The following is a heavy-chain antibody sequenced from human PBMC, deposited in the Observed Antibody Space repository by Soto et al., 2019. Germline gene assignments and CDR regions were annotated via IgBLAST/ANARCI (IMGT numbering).Heavy chain of an antibody. CDR1: GFTFSSYG. Sequence: GGSLRLSCAASGFTFSSYGMHWVRQAPGKGLEWVAVISYDGSNKYYADSVKGRFTISRDNSKNTLYLQMNSLRAEATAVYYCAKSGPIGAFDYWGQGTLVTVSS. J-gene: IGHJ4*02. CDR2: ISYDGSNK. V-gene: IGHV3-30*18. CDR3: AKSGPIGAFDY. D-gene: IGHD1-26*01.